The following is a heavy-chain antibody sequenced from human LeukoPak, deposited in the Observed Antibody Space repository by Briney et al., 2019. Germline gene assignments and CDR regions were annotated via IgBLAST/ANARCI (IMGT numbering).Heavy chain of an antibody. CDR1: GFIFYDYP. D-gene: IGHD2/OR15-2a*01. CDR2: ISENGINR. Sequence: PGGSLRLSCTVSGFIFYDYPMHWVRQAPGKGLEWVAVISENGINRFYADSVKGRFFISRDNSANTLYLQINSLRREDSAIYYCARDAPFHDYWGQGTLVTVSS. V-gene: IGHV3-30*04. CDR3: ARDAPFHDY. J-gene: IGHJ4*02.